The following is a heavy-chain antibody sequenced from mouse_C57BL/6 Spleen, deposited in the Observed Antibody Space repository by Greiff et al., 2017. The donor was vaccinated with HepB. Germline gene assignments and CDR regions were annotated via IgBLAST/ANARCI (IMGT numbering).Heavy chain of an antibody. V-gene: IGHV1-64*01. CDR2: IHPNSGST. J-gene: IGHJ2*01. CDR1: GYTFTSYW. CDR3: AVQGGGSYYYFDY. Sequence: QVQLQQPGAELVKPGASVKLSCKASGYTFTSYWMHWVKQRPGQGLEWIGMIHPNSGSTNYNEKFKSKATLTVDKSSSTAYMQLSSLTSEDPAVYYCAVQGGGSYYYFDYWGQGTTLTVSS. D-gene: IGHD1-1*01.